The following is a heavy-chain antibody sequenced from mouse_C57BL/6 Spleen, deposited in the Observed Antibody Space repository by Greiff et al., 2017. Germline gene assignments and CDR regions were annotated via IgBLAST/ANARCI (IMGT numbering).Heavy chain of an antibody. Sequence: EVQGVESGGGLVQPGGSMKLSCAASGFTFSDAWMDWVRQSPEKGLEWVAEIRNKANNHATYYAESVKGRFTISRDDSKSSVYLQMNSLRAEDTGIYYCTRPYYYGSSIYFDYWGQGTTLTVSS. CDR2: IRNKANNHAT. V-gene: IGHV6-6*01. J-gene: IGHJ2*01. CDR1: GFTFSDAW. D-gene: IGHD1-1*01. CDR3: TRPYYYGSSIYFDY.